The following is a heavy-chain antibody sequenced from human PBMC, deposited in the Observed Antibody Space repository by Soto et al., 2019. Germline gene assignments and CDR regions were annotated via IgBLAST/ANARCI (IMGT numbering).Heavy chain of an antibody. D-gene: IGHD3-10*01. Sequence: QVQLQESGPGLVKPSETLSLTCTVSGGSISSYYWSWIRRPPGKGLEWIGYIYYSGSTNYNPSLKSRVTISVDTSKNQFSLKLSSVTAADTAVYYCARTYYGSGSATFDPWGQGTLVTVSS. V-gene: IGHV4-59*01. J-gene: IGHJ5*02. CDR3: ARTYYGSGSATFDP. CDR1: GGSISSYY. CDR2: IYYSGST.